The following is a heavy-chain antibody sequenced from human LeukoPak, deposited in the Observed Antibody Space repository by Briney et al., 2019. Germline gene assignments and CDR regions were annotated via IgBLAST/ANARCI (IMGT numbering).Heavy chain of an antibody. J-gene: IGHJ4*02. Sequence: GGSLRLSCVASGFTFSNYWMSWVRQAPGKGLEWVSGIRADAVTTYYADSVKGRFIISRDNSKNTVYLQMNSLSAEDAAVYYCVKDDGWVQYANWGQGTLVTVSS. V-gene: IGHV3-23*01. CDR2: IRADAVTT. CDR1: GFTFSNYW. CDR3: VKDDGWVQYAN. D-gene: IGHD5-24*01.